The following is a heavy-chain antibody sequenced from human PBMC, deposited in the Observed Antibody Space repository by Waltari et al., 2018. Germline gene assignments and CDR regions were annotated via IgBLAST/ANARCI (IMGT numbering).Heavy chain of an antibody. CDR2: ITDGGNYR. CDR1: GFTFSSYA. V-gene: IGHV3-21*01. Sequence: EVQLVESGGGLVKPGGSLRLSCAASGFTFSSYAMNWVRQAPGKGLEWVSSITDGGNYRFYAESVKGRFTISRDNAENSLYLQMNSLRAEDTAVYYCAREKTAQLPLDYWGQGTLVTVSS. D-gene: IGHD2-2*01. J-gene: IGHJ4*02. CDR3: AREKTAQLPLDY.